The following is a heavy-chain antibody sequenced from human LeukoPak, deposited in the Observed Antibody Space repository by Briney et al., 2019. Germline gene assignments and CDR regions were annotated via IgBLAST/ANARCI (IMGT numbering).Heavy chain of an antibody. V-gene: IGHV1-69*13. CDR1: GGTFSSYA. CDR2: IIPIFGTA. CDR3: ARVADPLGTPQMGYGWFDP. Sequence: ASVKVSCKASGGTFSSYAISWVRQAPGKGLEWMGGIIPIFGTANYAQKFQGRVTITADESTSTAYMELSSLRSEDTAVYYCARVADPLGTPQMGYGWFDPWGQGTLVTVSS. J-gene: IGHJ5*02. D-gene: IGHD5-24*01.